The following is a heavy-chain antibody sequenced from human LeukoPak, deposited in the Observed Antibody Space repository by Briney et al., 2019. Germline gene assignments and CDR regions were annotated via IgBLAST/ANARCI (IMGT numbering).Heavy chain of an antibody. D-gene: IGHD2/OR15-2a*01. CDR1: GGSFSGYY. V-gene: IGHV4-34*01. J-gene: IGHJ4*02. Sequence: PSETLSLTCAVYGGSFSGYYWSWIRQPPGKGLEWIGEINHSGRTNYNPSLKSRVTISADTSKNQFSLKLSSVTAADTAVYYCARQNPRAIFDYWGQGTLVTVSS. CDR2: INHSGRT. CDR3: ARQNPRAIFDY.